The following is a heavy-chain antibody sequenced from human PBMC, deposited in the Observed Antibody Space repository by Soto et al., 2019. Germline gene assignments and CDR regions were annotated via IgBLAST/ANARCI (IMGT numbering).Heavy chain of an antibody. J-gene: IGHJ5*02. Sequence: SEPLSLTCAVYGGSFSGYYWSWLRQPPGKGLEWIGEINHSGSTNYNPSLKSRVTISVDTSKNQFSLKLSSVTAADTAVYYCASGQGLVDVVVVPASLNWFDPWGQGTLVT. CDR3: ASGQGLVDVVVVPASLNWFDP. CDR1: GGSFSGYY. V-gene: IGHV4-34*01. CDR2: INHSGST. D-gene: IGHD2-2*03.